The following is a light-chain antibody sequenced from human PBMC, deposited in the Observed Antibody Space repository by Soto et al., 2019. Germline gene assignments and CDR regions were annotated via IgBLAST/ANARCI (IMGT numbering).Light chain of an antibody. V-gene: IGKV3-11*01. J-gene: IGKJ3*01. CDR2: DAS. Sequence: EIVLTQSPATLSLSPGERATLSCRASQSVSSYLAWYQQKPGQAPRLLIYDASNRATGIPARFSGSGSGTDFTLTISSLEPEDCAVYYCQHRSNWLGTFGPGTKVDIK. CDR3: QHRSNWLGT. CDR1: QSVSSY.